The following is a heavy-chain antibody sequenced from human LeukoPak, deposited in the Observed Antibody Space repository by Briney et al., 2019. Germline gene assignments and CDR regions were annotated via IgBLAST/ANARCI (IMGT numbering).Heavy chain of an antibody. V-gene: IGHV3-23*01. Sequence: GGTLRLSSAASGFTFSSYAMNWVRQAPGKGLEWVSAISGSGGNTYYADSVKGRFTISRDNSKNTLYLQMNSLRAEDTALYYCAKPAKTDYADYWGQGTLVTVSS. D-gene: IGHD1-14*01. J-gene: IGHJ4*02. CDR2: ISGSGGNT. CDR3: AKPAKTDYADY. CDR1: GFTFSSYA.